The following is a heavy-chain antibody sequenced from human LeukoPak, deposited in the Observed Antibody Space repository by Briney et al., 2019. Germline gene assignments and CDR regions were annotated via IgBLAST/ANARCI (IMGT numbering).Heavy chain of an antibody. J-gene: IGHJ4*02. D-gene: IGHD1-1*01. Sequence: SETLSLTCTVSGGSISSGSYYWNWIRQPAGKGLEWIGHIYTSGSTSYNPSLKSRVTILVDTSRNQLSLKLSSVTAADTAVYYCSRGGNWNSYYFTYWGQGTLVTVSS. CDR2: IYTSGST. V-gene: IGHV4-61*09. CDR1: GGSISSGSYY. CDR3: SRGGNWNSYYFTY.